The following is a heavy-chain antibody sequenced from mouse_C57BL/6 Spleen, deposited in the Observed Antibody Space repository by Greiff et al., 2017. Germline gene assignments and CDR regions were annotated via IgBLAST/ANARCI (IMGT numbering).Heavy chain of an antibody. CDR1: GYSITSGYY. Sequence: EVKLQESGPGLVKPSQSLSLTCSVTGYSITSGYYWNWIRQFPGNKLEWMGYISYDGSNNYNPSLKNRISITRDTSKNQFFLKLNSVTTGDTATYYCAREGYYGSSSAWFAYWGQGTLVTVSA. J-gene: IGHJ3*01. CDR3: AREGYYGSSSAWFAY. CDR2: ISYDGSN. D-gene: IGHD1-1*01. V-gene: IGHV3-6*01.